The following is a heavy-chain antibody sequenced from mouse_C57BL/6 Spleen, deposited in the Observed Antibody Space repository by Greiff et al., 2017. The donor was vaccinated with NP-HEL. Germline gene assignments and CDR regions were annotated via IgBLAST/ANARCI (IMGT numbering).Heavy chain of an antibody. V-gene: IGHV1-53*01. CDR2: INPSNGGT. D-gene: IGHD1-1*01. CDR3: ARVFAGLVVAVDY. J-gene: IGHJ2*01. Sequence: QVQLQQPGTELVKPGASVKLSCKASGYTFTSYWMHWVKQRPGQGLEWIGIINPSNGGTNYNEKLSSKATLTVDKSSITAYMQLSSLTAEDSAVYYCARVFAGLVVAVDYWGQGTTLTVSS. CDR1: GYTFTSYW.